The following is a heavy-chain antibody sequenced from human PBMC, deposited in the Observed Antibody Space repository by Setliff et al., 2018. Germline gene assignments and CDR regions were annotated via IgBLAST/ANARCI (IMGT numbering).Heavy chain of an antibody. CDR2: TFPMFGSA. J-gene: IGHJ6*03. CDR1: GGTFRSYG. CDR3: AREGVDTRSSTDYRYYMDV. Sequence: SVKVSCKASGGTFRSYGISWVRQAPGQGLEWTGGTFPMFGSANYAQKFQDRVTIITDESTSTAYMELSSLRTEDTAVYYSAREGVDTRSSTDYRYYMDVWGKGTTVTVSS. V-gene: IGHV1-69*05. D-gene: IGHD5-18*01.